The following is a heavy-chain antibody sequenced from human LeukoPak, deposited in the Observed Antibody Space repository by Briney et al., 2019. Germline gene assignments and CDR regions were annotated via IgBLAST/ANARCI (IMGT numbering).Heavy chain of an antibody. Sequence: PGGSLRLSCAASGLTFSSYAMSWVRQAPGEGLEWVSAINGSSGHTYYADSVKGRFTISRDNSKNTLYLQMNSLRAEDTAVYYCAKVGFSEMEWLLYSDHWGQGTLVTVSS. D-gene: IGHD3-3*01. J-gene: IGHJ4*02. CDR1: GLTFSSYA. CDR2: INGSSGHT. CDR3: AKVGFSEMEWLLYSDH. V-gene: IGHV3-23*01.